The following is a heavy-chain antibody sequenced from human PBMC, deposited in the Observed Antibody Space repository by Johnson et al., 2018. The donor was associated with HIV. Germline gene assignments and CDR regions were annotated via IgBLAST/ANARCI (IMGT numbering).Heavy chain of an antibody. CDR2: INWKGGIT. J-gene: IGHJ3*02. CDR3: GRVVGSCSDDTCTAVLDM. D-gene: IGHD2-15*01. CDR1: GFFFENYA. V-gene: IGHV3-20*01. Sequence: VQLVESGGGVVRPGGSLRLSCAASGFFFENYAMNWVRQTPGKGLEWVSGINWKGGITDYADSVKGRFTISRDNAKNSLWLQMNSLRAEDKALYDCGRVVGSCSDDTCTAVLDMWGQGTMVTVSS.